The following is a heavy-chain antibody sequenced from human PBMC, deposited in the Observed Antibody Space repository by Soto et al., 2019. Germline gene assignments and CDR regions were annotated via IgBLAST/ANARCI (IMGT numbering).Heavy chain of an antibody. V-gene: IGHV4-34*01. Sequence: SETLSLTCAVYGGSFSGYYWSWIRQPPGKGLEWIGEINHSGSTNYNPSLKSRVTISVDTSKNQFSLKLSSVTAADTAVYYCGRRSRSWSPFDYWGQGTRVTVS. D-gene: IGHD6-13*01. CDR2: INHSGST. CDR3: GRRSRSWSPFDY. J-gene: IGHJ4*02. CDR1: GGSFSGYY.